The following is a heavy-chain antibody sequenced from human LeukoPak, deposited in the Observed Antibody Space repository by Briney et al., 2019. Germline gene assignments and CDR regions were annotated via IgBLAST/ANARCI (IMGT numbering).Heavy chain of an antibody. CDR2: IYGSGNT. V-gene: IGHV4-59*01. CDR3: ARDLTPDDAFGI. Sequence: PSETLSLTCTVSGGSISGWYWSWIRQPPGKGLEWIGYIYGSGNTNYNPSLKSRVTMSIDTSKNQFSLKLTSVTAADTATYYCARDLTPDDAFGIWGQGTMVTVSS. CDR1: GGSISGWY. J-gene: IGHJ3*02.